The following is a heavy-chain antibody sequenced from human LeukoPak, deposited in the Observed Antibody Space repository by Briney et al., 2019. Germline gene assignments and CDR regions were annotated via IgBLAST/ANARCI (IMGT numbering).Heavy chain of an antibody. CDR2: KYYSGST. CDR1: GVSINTCCYY. Sequence: SETLSLTCDVSGVSINTCCYYWTWIRQPPGTGLEWIGYKYYSGSTRYDSSLRSRLTISLDSSKNQFSLRLTSVTAADTAVYYCARGRSYGFDFDSWGPGTLVIVSS. CDR3: ARGRSYGFDFDS. J-gene: IGHJ4*02. D-gene: IGHD5-18*01. V-gene: IGHV4-61*01.